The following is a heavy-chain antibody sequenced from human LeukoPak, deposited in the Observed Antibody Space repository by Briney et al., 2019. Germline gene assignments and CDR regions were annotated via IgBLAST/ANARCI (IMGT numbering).Heavy chain of an antibody. CDR1: GFTFGDYA. CDR3: ARAQPFGGC. Sequence: GGSLRLSCTASGFTFGDYAMSWVRQAPGKGLEWVANIRQDGSEKYYVDSVKGRFTISRDNAKNSLYLQMNSLRAEDTAVYYCARAQPFGGCWGQGTLVTVSS. J-gene: IGHJ4*02. CDR2: IRQDGSEK. V-gene: IGHV3-7*01. D-gene: IGHD3-10*01.